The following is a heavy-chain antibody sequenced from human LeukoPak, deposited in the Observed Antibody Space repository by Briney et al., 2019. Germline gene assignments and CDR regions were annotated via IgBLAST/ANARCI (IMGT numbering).Heavy chain of an antibody. Sequence: GASVKVSCKASGYTFTSYGISWVRQAPGQGLEWMGWISAYNGNTNYAQKFQGRVTMTRDTSISTAYMELSRLRSDDTAVYYCARAGARWLQLNYFDYWGQGTLVTVSS. CDR1: GYTFTSYG. D-gene: IGHD5-24*01. CDR3: ARAGARWLQLNYFDY. J-gene: IGHJ4*02. V-gene: IGHV1-18*01. CDR2: ISAYNGNT.